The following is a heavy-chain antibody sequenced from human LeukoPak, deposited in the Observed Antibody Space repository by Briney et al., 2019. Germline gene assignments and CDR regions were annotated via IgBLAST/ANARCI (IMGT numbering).Heavy chain of an antibody. D-gene: IGHD6-19*01. Sequence: GGSLRLSCAASGFTFSSYGMHWVRQAPGKGLEWVAFIRYDGSNKYYADSVKGRFTISRDNSKNTLYLQMNSLRAEDTAVYYCAKDFTSSGYYYFDYWGQGTLVTVSS. CDR1: GFTFSSYG. CDR3: AKDFTSSGYYYFDY. V-gene: IGHV3-30*02. CDR2: IRYDGSNK. J-gene: IGHJ4*02.